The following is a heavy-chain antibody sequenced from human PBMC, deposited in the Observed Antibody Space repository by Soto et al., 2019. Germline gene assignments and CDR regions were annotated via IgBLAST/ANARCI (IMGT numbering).Heavy chain of an antibody. CDR1: GGSISSDD. Sequence: ASEARSLSCSVSGGSISSDDWSGIRQPPGKGLEWIGYIYYSGSTNYNPSLKSRVTISVDTSKNQFSLKLSSVTAADTAVYYCARFWGTYSSGWYDYWGQGTLVTVS. CDR3: ARFWGTYSSGWYDY. J-gene: IGHJ4*02. CDR2: IYYSGST. D-gene: IGHD6-19*01. V-gene: IGHV4-59*08.